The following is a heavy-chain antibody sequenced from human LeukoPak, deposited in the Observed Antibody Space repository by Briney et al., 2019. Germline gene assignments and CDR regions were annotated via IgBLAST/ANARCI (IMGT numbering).Heavy chain of an antibody. CDR3: AKTGYSSSWYYYGMDV. V-gene: IGHV3-23*01. CDR2: ISGSGGST. J-gene: IGHJ6*02. D-gene: IGHD6-13*01. Sequence: GGSLRLSCAASGFTFSNYAMSWVRQAPGKGLEWVSAISGSGGSTYYADSVKGRFTISRDNSKNTLYLQMNSLRAEDTAVYYCAKTGYSSSWYYYGMDVWGQGTTVTVSS. CDR1: GFTFSNYA.